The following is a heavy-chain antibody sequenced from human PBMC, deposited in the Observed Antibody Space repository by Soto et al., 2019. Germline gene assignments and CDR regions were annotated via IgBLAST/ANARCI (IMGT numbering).Heavy chain of an antibody. J-gene: IGHJ6*02. CDR1: GGSISSYY. V-gene: IGHV4-59*01. Sequence: SETLSLTCTVSGGSISSYYWSWIRQPPGKGLEWIGYIYYSGSTNYNPSLKSRVTISVDTSKNQFSLKLSSVTAADTAVYYCARDLVYYDSSGYYSRDGMDVWGQGTTVTVSS. CDR3: ARDLVYYDSSGYYSRDGMDV. D-gene: IGHD3-22*01. CDR2: IYYSGST.